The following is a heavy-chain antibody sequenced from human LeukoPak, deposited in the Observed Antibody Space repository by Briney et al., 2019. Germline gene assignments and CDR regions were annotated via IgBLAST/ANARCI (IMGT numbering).Heavy chain of an antibody. D-gene: IGHD2-15*01. CDR2: INQNGNEK. V-gene: IGHV3-7*04. CDR3: ARALGSAAATRNWFDP. Sequence: SGGSLRLSCAASGFTFSSYWMTWVRQAPGKGLEWVANINQNGNEKHYGDSLRGRFSISRDNAKNSLFLQMNSLGAEDTALYYCARALGSAAATRNWFDPWGQGTLVTVFS. CDR1: GFTFSSYW. J-gene: IGHJ5*02.